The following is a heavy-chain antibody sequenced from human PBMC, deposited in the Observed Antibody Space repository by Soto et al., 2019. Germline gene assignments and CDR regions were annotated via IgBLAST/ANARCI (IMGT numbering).Heavy chain of an antibody. J-gene: IGHJ4*02. CDR1: GYTFACNG. CDR3: ARGGYFDSSNYLAY. V-gene: IGHV1-3*01. CDR2: INPGNGNT. D-gene: IGHD3-22*01. Sequence: APVKVSCKASGYTFACNGINWVRQAPGRGLEWMGWINPGNGNTKYSQQFQGRVIIDRDTSASTAYMELSSLRSEDTAVYYCARGGYFDSSNYLAYWGLGTPVTVSS.